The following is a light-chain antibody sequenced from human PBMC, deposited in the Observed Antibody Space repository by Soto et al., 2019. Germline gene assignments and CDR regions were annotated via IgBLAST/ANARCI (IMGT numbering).Light chain of an antibody. J-gene: IGKJ4*01. CDR2: AAS. CDR1: QGISSY. V-gene: IGKV1-9*01. CDR3: QQLNSYPLT. Sequence: IQLTQSPSSLSASVGDRVTITCRASQGISSYLAWYQQKPGKAPKLLIYAASTLQSGVPSRFSGSGSGTDITLTSSSLHPEDLASYYCQQLNSYPLTFGGGTKVEIK.